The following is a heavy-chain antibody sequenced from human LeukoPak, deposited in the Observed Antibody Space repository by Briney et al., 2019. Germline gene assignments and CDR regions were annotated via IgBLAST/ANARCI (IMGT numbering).Heavy chain of an antibody. D-gene: IGHD3-22*01. V-gene: IGHV4-39*01. CDR1: GGSISSSSYY. J-gene: IGHJ2*01. CDR2: IYYSGST. Sequence: SETLSLTCTVSGGSISSSSYYWAWIRQPPGTGLEWIGSIYYSGSTYYNPSLKSRVTISVDTSKNQFSLKLSSVTAADTAVYYCARRAEYYYDSSGYWYFDLWGRGTLVTVSS. CDR3: ARRAEYYYDSSGYWYFDL.